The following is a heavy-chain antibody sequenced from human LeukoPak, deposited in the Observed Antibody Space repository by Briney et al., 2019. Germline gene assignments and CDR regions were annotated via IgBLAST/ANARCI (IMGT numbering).Heavy chain of an antibody. CDR1: GGSIRSSYYY. CDR3: ARDSSGYYYYYGMDV. J-gene: IGHJ6*02. D-gene: IGHD3-22*01. V-gene: IGHV4-39*02. CDR2: IYDSGST. Sequence: SETLSLTCTVSGGSIRSSYYYWGWIRQPPGKGLEWIGSIYDSGSTYYNPSLKSRVTISVDTSKNQFSLKLNSVTAADTAVYYCARDSSGYYYYYGMDVWGQGTTVTVPS.